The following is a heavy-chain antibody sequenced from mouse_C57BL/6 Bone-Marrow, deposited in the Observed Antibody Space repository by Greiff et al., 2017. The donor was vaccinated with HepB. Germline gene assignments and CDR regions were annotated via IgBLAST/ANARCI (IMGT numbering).Heavy chain of an antibody. D-gene: IGHD1-1*01. Sequence: QVQLKQSGPELVKPGASVKLSCKASGYTFTSYDINWVKQRPGQGLEWIGWIYPRGGSTKYNEKFKGKATLTVDTSSSTAYMELHSLTSEDSAVYCCRRGEVYGSNPWYFDVWGTGTTVTVSS. CDR2: IYPRGGST. CDR3: RRGEVYGSNPWYFDV. V-gene: IGHV1-85*01. J-gene: IGHJ1*03. CDR1: GYTFTSYD.